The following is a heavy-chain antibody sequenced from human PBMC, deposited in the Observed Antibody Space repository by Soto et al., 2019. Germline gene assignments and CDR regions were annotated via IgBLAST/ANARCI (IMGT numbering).Heavy chain of an antibody. V-gene: IGHV1-18*01. Sequence: ASVKVSCKASGYTFTSYGISWVRQAPGQGLEWMGWISAYNGNTNYAQKLQGRVTMTTDTSTSTAYMELRSLRSDDTAVYYCARVQELLTSEAFDIWSQGTMVTVSS. CDR2: ISAYNGNT. J-gene: IGHJ3*02. CDR1: GYTFTSYG. D-gene: IGHD3-9*01. CDR3: ARVQELLTSEAFDI.